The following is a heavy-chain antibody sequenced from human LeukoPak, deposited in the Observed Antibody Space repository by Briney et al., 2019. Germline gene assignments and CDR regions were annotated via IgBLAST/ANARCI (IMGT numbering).Heavy chain of an antibody. V-gene: IGHV1-2*02. CDR1: GYTFTVYY. D-gene: IGHD6-13*01. CDR3: ARVGRPYSSSCPDDY. Sequence: ASVTVSCTASGYTFTVYYMHWVRQAPGQGLEWMGWINPNSGGTNYAQKFQGRVTMTRDTSISTDYMELSSLRSEDTAVYYCARVGRPYSSSCPDDYWGQGTLVTVPS. J-gene: IGHJ4*02. CDR2: INPNSGGT.